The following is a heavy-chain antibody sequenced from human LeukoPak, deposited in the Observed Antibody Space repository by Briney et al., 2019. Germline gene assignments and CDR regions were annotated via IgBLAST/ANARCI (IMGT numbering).Heavy chain of an antibody. Sequence: GASVKVSCTASGYTFTSYGISWVRQAPGQGLEWMGWISAYNGNTNYAQKLQGRVTMTTDTSTSTAYMELRSLRSDDTAVYYCARADPEKTTLDFDYGGQGPLVTVSS. CDR3: ARADPEKTTLDFDY. V-gene: IGHV1-18*01. CDR1: GYTFTSYG. J-gene: IGHJ4*02. CDR2: ISAYNGNT. D-gene: IGHD4-17*01.